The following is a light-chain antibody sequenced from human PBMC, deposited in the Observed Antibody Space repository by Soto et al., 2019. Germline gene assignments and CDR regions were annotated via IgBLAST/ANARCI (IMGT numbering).Light chain of an antibody. CDR1: QSVSSY. J-gene: IGKJ5*01. CDR2: GAY. CDR3: QQYRMSPNT. Sequence: EIVMTQSPATLSVSPGERSTLSCMASQSVSSYLAWYQLRPGQAPRLLIYGAYTRATGIPDRFSGSGSGTDFSLTIRGLKPEDFAVYYCQQYRMSPNTFGQGTRLEIK. V-gene: IGKV3-20*01.